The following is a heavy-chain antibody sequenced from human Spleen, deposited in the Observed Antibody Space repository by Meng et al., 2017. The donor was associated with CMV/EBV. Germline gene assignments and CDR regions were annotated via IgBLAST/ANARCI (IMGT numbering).Heavy chain of an antibody. CDR1: GGTFSSYT. J-gene: IGHJ4*02. CDR2: IIPILGIA. V-gene: IGHV1-69*02. Sequence: SVKVSCKASGGTFSSYTISWVRQAPGQGLEWMGRIIPILGIANYAQKFQGRVTITADKSTSTAYMELSSLRSEDTAVYYCARRFTISGGVITPLAYWGQGTLVTVSS. D-gene: IGHD3-3*01. CDR3: ARRFTISGGVITPLAY.